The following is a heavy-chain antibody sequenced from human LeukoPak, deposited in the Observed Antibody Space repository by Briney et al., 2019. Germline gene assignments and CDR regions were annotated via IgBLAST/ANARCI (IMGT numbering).Heavy chain of an antibody. J-gene: IGHJ3*02. D-gene: IGHD3-22*01. CDR2: ISSSSTI. CDR1: GFTFSSHS. CDR3: ARVSYGRSGYGAFDI. V-gene: IGHV3-48*02. Sequence: GGSLRLSCAASGFTFSSHSMNWVRQAPGKGLEWVSYISSSSTIYYADSVKGGFTISRDNAKNSLYLQMNSLRDEDTAVYYCARVSYGRSGYGAFDIWGQGTMVTVPS.